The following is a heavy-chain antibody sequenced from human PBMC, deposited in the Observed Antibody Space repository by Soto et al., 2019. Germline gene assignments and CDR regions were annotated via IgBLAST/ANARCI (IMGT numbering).Heavy chain of an antibody. CDR2: IQSGGTT. J-gene: IGHJ6*04. CDR1: GLTVSSKY. V-gene: IGHV3-66*01. CDR3: ARDDVLCDGGRCYGIPLDV. Sequence: EVQLVESGGGLVQPGGSLRLYCAASGLTVSSKYMTWVRQAPGKGLEWVSLIQSGGTTYYADSVKGRFTISRDTSENTLHLQMDSLRVEDTAVHYCARDDVLCDGGRCYGIPLDVWGKGTTFTVSS. D-gene: IGHD2-15*01.